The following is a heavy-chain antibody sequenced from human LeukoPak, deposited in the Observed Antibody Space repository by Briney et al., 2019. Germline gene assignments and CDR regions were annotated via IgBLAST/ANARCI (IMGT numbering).Heavy chain of an antibody. CDR2: IYCTGAT. D-gene: IGHD5-18*01. J-gene: IGHJ4*02. CDR1: GVSISSYY. Sequence: TASETLSLTCTVSGVSISSYYWSWIRLPPGKGLEWIGYIYCTGATYYNPSLKSRVTISLDTSKNQFSLKLSSVTAADAAVYYCARAGYSYGTGYYFDYWGQGALVTVSS. CDR3: ARAGYSYGTGYYFDY. V-gene: IGHV4-59*01.